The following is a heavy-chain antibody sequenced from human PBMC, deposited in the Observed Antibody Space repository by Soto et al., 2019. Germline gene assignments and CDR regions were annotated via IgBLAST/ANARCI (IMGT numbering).Heavy chain of an antibody. Sequence: NPSETLSLTCAVYGGSFSGYYWSWIRQPPGKGLEWIGEINHSGSTNYNPSLKSRVTISVDTSKNQFSLKLSSVTAADTAVYYCARGDFLPPIITMVRGVRNWFDPWGQGTLVTVSS. CDR2: INHSGST. J-gene: IGHJ5*02. D-gene: IGHD3-10*01. V-gene: IGHV4-34*01. CDR1: GGSFSGYY. CDR3: ARGDFLPPIITMVRGVRNWFDP.